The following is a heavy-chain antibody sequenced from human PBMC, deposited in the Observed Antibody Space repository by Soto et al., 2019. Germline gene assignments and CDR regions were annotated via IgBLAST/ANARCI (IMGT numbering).Heavy chain of an antibody. CDR3: ARPYGGKIGDAPDL. V-gene: IGHV3-23*01. D-gene: IGHD4-17*01. Sequence: EVQLLESGGGLVQPGGSLRLSCVASGFTFSSYAMSWVRQVPGKGLEWVSTISDAAGSAYYVDSVKGRFTISRDNSKKTLYLQMNSLRAEVSAVYYCARPYGGKIGDAPDLWGPGTMVTVSS. J-gene: IGHJ3*01. CDR2: ISDAAGSA. CDR1: GFTFSSYA.